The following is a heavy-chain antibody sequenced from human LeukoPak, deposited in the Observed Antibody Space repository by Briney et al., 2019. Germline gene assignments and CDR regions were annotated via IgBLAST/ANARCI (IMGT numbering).Heavy chain of an antibody. D-gene: IGHD5-18*01. V-gene: IGHV4-61*01. CDR3: ARFYTAMAPDDFDC. J-gene: IGHJ4*02. Sequence: SETLSLTCTLSGGSVSSGSYYWSWIRPPPGKGLEWIGYIYYSGSTNYHPSLKSRVTISVDTSKNQFSLKLSSVTAADTAVYYCARFYTAMAPDDFDCWGQGTLVTVSS. CDR2: IYYSGST. CDR1: GGSVSSGSYY.